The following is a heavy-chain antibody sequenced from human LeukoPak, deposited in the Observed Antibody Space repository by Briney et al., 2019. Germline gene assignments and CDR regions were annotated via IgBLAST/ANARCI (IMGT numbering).Heavy chain of an antibody. D-gene: IGHD3-3*01. CDR3: ARDHPNTITIFGVVRGPAFDI. CDR2: IKQDGSEK. Sequence: GGSLRLSCAASGFTFSSYWMSWVRQAPGKGLEWVANIKQDGSEKYYVDSVKGRFTISRDNAKNSLYLQMNSLRAEDTAVYYCARDHPNTITIFGVVRGPAFDIWGQGTMVTVSS. V-gene: IGHV3-7*01. CDR1: GFTFSSYW. J-gene: IGHJ3*02.